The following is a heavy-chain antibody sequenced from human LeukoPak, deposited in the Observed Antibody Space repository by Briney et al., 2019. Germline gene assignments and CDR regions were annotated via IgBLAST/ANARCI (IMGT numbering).Heavy chain of an antibody. D-gene: IGHD1-26*01. CDR2: IYYSGST. CDR1: GGSISSYY. J-gene: IGHJ4*02. V-gene: IGHV4-59*01. Sequence: SETLSLTCTVSGGSISSYYWSWIRQPPGKGLEWIGYIYYSGSTNYNPSLKSRVTISVDTSKNQFSLKLSSVTAADTAVYYCARGVVGATAGNLFDYWGQGTLVTVSS. CDR3: ARGVVGATAGNLFDY.